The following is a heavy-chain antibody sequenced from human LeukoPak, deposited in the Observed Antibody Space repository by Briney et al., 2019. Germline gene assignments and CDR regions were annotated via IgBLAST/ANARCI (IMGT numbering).Heavy chain of an antibody. CDR1: GYSFTYYW. CDR2: IYPGDSDT. J-gene: IGHJ4*02. V-gene: IGHV5-51*01. CDR3: AGQDGNSKYYFDY. D-gene: IGHD1-1*01. Sequence: GESLKISCKGSGYSFTYYWIGWVRQMSGKGLEWMGIIYPGDSDTRYRPSFQGQVTISVDKSISTAYLQWSSLKASDTAMYYCAGQDGNSKYYFDYWGQGTLVTVSS.